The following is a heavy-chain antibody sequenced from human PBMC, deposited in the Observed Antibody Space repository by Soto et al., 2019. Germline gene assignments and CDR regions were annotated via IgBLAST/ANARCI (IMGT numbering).Heavy chain of an antibody. V-gene: IGHV4-61*08. CDR3: ARGKSSSWPQKLWWYYYGMDV. D-gene: IGHD6-13*01. Sequence: SETLSLTCTVSGGSISSGDYYWSWIRQPPGKGLEWIGYIYYSGSTNYNPSLKSRVTISVDTSKNQFSLKLSSVTAADTAVYYCARGKSSSWPQKLWWYYYGMDVWGQGTTVTVS. CDR2: IYYSGST. J-gene: IGHJ6*02. CDR1: GGSISSGDYY.